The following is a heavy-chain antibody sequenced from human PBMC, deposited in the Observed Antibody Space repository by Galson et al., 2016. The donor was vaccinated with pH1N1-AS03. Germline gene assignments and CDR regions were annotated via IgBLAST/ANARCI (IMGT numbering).Heavy chain of an antibody. Sequence: SLRLSCAASGFGVSGNAMTWVRQAPGKGLEWVSSIGSDLKTHYANSVKGRFSTSKDNSKNTVYLQMDSLRAEDTALYYCAKDLFWMSAMDVWGQGTTVTVSS. CDR1: GFGVSGNA. V-gene: IGHV3-23*01. J-gene: IGHJ6*02. CDR2: IGSDLKT. D-gene: IGHD1-1*01. CDR3: AKDLFWMSAMDV.